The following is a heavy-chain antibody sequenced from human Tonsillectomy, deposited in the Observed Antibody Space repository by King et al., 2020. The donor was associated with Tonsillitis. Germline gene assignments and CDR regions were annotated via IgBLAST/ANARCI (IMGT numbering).Heavy chain of an antibody. CDR2: IIPILGIT. V-gene: IGHV1-69*09. D-gene: IGHD5-18*01. CDR3: ARDLPQRTYTYGTNNH. CDR1: GGTFSSYA. J-gene: IGHJ4*02. Sequence: QLVQSGAEVKKPGSSVKVSCKASGGTFSSYAISWVRQAPGQGLEWMGRIIPILGITNYAQKFQGRVTITADKSTSTAYMELSSLRSEDTAVYYCARDLPQRTYTYGTNNHWGQGTLVTVSS.